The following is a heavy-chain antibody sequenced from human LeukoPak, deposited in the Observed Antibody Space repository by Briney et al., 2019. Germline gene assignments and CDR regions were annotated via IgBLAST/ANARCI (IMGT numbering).Heavy chain of an antibody. Sequence: PSETLSLTCTVSGYPISSGYYWGWIRQPPGKGLEWIGSIYHSGSTYYNPSLKSRVTISVDTSKNQFSLKLSSVTAADTAVYYCARDGRDYDFWSGYGYYYYYMDVWGKGTTVTVSS. CDR2: IYHSGST. CDR1: GYPISSGYY. CDR3: ARDGRDYDFWSGYGYYYYYMDV. V-gene: IGHV4-38-2*02. D-gene: IGHD3-3*01. J-gene: IGHJ6*03.